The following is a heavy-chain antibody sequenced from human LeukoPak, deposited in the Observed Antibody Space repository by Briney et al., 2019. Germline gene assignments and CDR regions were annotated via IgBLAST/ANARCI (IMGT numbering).Heavy chain of an antibody. CDR2: IYYSGST. V-gene: IGHV4-30-4*01. Sequence: SETLSPTCTVSGGSISSGDYYWSWIRQPPGKGLEWIGYIYYSGSTYYNPSLKSRVTISVDTSKNQFSLKLSSVTAADTAVYYCARVTYLSTAARLNAFDIWGQGTMVTVSS. CDR3: ARVTYLSTAARLNAFDI. J-gene: IGHJ3*02. CDR1: GGSISSGDYY. D-gene: IGHD6-6*01.